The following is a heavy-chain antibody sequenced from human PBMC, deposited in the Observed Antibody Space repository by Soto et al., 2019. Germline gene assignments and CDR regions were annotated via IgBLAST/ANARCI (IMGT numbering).Heavy chain of an antibody. V-gene: IGHV3-21*01. CDR1: GFTFSSYS. CDR2: ISSSSSYI. D-gene: IGHD2-15*01. Sequence: GGSLRLSCAASGFTFSSYSMNWVRQAPGKGLEWVSSISSSSSYIYYADSVKGRVTISRDNAKNSLYLQMNSLRAEDTAVYYCGRWSRLDAFDIWGQGTMVTVSS. J-gene: IGHJ3*02. CDR3: GRWSRLDAFDI.